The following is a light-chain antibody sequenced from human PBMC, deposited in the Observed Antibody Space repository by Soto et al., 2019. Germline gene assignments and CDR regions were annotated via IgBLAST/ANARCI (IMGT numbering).Light chain of an antibody. CDR2: GAS. CDR1: QSVSSSY. J-gene: IGKJ1*01. Sequence: EIVLTQSPGTLSLSPGARATLSCRASQSVSSSYLAWYQQKPGQAPRLLIYGASSRATGIPDRFSGSGSGTDFTLPISRLEPEDVAVYYCQQYGRSPPWTFGQGTKVEIK. CDR3: QQYGRSPPWT. V-gene: IGKV3-20*01.